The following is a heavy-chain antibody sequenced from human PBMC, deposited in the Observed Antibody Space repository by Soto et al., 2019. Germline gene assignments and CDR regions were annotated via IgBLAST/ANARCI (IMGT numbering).Heavy chain of an antibody. CDR1: DRSISRSTYY. CDR2: FLIGGNT. CDR3: ARRNGLNIDAYY. V-gene: IGHV4-39*01. Sequence: PETLSLTSSVPDRSISRSTYYCSWLRQTPGKGQEWIARFLIGGNTYYNQPLTRRVTISIDTSQNQFSLKLSSVTAADPAVYFCARRNGLNIDAYYWGQEILVTVSS. D-gene: IGHD2-8*01. J-gene: IGHJ4*02.